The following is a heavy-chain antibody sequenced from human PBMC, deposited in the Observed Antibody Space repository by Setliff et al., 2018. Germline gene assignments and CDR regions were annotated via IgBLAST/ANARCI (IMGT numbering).Heavy chain of an antibody. D-gene: IGHD2-15*01. V-gene: IGHV3-7*03. CDR1: GFTSSRYW. CDR3: AKGNLGYCSGGICYPFDY. CDR2: INQDGSEQ. J-gene: IGHJ4*02. Sequence: GGSLRLSCAASGFTSSRYWMSWVRQAPGKGLEWVANINQDGSEQYYVDSVKGRFTISRDNANNSLYLQMYSLRAEDTAVYYCAKGNLGYCSGGICYPFDYWGQGSLVTVSS.